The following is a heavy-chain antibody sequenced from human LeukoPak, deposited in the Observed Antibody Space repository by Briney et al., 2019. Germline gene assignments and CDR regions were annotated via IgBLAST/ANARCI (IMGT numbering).Heavy chain of an antibody. V-gene: IGHV4-39*01. CDR3: ARAWSGYYNLFDY. J-gene: IGHJ4*02. CDR2: IYYSGST. Sequence: PSETLSLTCTVSGGSISSSSYYWGWIRQPPGKGLEWIGSIYYSGSTYYNPSLKSRVTISVDTSKNQFSLKLSSVTAADTAVYYCARAWSGYYNLFDYWGQGTLVTVSS. D-gene: IGHD3-3*01. CDR1: GGSISSSSYY.